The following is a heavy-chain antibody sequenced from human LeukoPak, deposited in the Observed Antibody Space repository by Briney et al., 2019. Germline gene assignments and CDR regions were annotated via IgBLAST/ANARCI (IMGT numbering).Heavy chain of an antibody. Sequence: SETLSLTCVVSGGSIRTYYWSWIRQTPGKGLEWIGYIYASGSTNYNPSLKSRVTMSIDTSKNQFSLKLSSVTAADTAVYYCARDGGSYNPPFDYWGQGTLVTVSS. D-gene: IGHD1-26*01. V-gene: IGHV4-59*01. CDR3: ARDGGSYNPPFDY. CDR1: GGSIRTYY. J-gene: IGHJ4*02. CDR2: IYASGST.